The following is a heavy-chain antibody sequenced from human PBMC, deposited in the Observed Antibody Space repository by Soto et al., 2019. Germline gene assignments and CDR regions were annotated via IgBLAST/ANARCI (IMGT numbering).Heavy chain of an antibody. CDR1: GGTFSSYA. CDR3: ARTGIAVAGFDY. D-gene: IGHD6-19*01. V-gene: IGHV1-69*13. Sequence: SVKVSCKASGGTFSSYAISWVRQAPGQGLEWMGGIIPIFGTANYAQKFQGRVTITADESTSTAYMELSSLRSEDTAVYYCARTGIAVAGFDYWGQGTLVTVSS. J-gene: IGHJ4*02. CDR2: IIPIFGTA.